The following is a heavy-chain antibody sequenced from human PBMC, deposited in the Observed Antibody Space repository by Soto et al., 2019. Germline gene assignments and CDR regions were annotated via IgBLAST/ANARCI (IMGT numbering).Heavy chain of an antibody. J-gene: IGHJ2*01. CDR1: GASFDSYT. Sequence: QVQLVQSGAEVRKSGSSVKVSCKLSGASFDSYTITWVRQAPGQGLEWMGGIIPIFGTTNYAQKFQGRLTIVADGFTSAAYMDLSSLTSEDTAVYYCARGPLYDLESGMYWYFDLWGRGTLVTVSS. CDR2: IIPIFGTT. D-gene: IGHD1-26*01. CDR3: ARGPLYDLESGMYWYFDL. V-gene: IGHV1-69*01.